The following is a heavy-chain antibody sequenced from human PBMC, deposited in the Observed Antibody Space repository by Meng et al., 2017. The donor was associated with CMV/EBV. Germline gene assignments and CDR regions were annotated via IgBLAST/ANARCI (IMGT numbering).Heavy chain of an antibody. V-gene: IGHV4-4*07. D-gene: IGHD2-2*01. CDR3: AREDIVVVPAARGFDY. CDR1: CGSISSYY. J-gene: IGHJ4*02. CDR2: IYTSGST. Sequence: QAALLETASRPVNASEPLSLTCTVSCGSISSYYWSWIRQPAGKGLAWIGRIYTSGSTNYNPSLKSRVTMSVDTSKNQFSLKLSSVTAADTAVYYCAREDIVVVPAARGFDYWGQGTLVTVS.